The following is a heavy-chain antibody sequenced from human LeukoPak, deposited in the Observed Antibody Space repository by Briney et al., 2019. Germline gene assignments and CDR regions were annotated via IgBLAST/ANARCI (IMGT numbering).Heavy chain of an antibody. V-gene: IGHV3-23*01. CDR3: AKDLDWYGEHRLPLDY. CDR1: GFTFSSYA. J-gene: IGHJ4*02. CDR2: ISGSGGST. D-gene: IGHD3/OR15-3a*01. Sequence: PGGSLRLSCAASGFTFSSYAMSWVRQAPGKGLEWVSAISGSGGSTYYADSVKGRFTISRDNSKNTLYLQMNSLGAEDTAVYYCAKDLDWYGEHRLPLDYWGQGTLVTVSS.